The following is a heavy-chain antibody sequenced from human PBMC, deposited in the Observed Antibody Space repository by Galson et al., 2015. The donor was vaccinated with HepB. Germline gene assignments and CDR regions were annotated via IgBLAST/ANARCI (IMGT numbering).Heavy chain of an antibody. CDR1: GFTFSGQS. Sequence: SLRLSCAASGFTFSGQSMDWVRQGPGMGLEWVGRSRDEGNSNPTEHAASVKGRFTISRDDSKNSLYLQLNSLRTEDTAVYYCTRPRGNSFDTSVFDIWGQGTVVTVSS. CDR2: SRDEGNSNPT. J-gene: IGHJ3*02. D-gene: IGHD3-22*01. V-gene: IGHV3-72*01. CDR3: TRPRGNSFDTSVFDI.